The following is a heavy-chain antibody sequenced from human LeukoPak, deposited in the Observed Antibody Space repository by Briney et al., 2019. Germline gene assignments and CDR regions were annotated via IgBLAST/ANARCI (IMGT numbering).Heavy chain of an antibody. CDR2: IKPNGGDA. J-gene: IGHJ5*02. D-gene: IGHD5/OR15-5a*01. CDR3: ARGVAGVYSWFDP. Sequence: ASVKVSFKASGYRFTDYSIHWVRQAPGQGLECMGWIKPNGGDATYAQKFQGRVAMTRDTSINTAYMELSRLRYDDTAIYYCARGVAGVYSWFDPWGQGTLVTVSS. CDR1: GYRFTDYS. V-gene: IGHV1-2*02.